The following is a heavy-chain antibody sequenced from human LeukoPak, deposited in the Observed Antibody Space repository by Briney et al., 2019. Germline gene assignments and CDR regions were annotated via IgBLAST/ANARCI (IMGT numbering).Heavy chain of an antibody. J-gene: IGHJ4*02. CDR3: AREPPIYYYDSSGYPD. Sequence: SVKVSCKASGGTFSSYAISWVRQAPGQGLEWMGGIIPIFGTANYAQKFQGRVTITADESTGTAYMELSSLRSEDTAVYYCAREPPIYYYDSSGYPDWGQGTLVTVSS. D-gene: IGHD3-22*01. CDR2: IIPIFGTA. CDR1: GGTFSSYA. V-gene: IGHV1-69*13.